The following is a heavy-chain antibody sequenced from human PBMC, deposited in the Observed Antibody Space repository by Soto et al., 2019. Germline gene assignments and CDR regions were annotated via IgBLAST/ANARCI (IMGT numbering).Heavy chain of an antibody. Sequence: PSETLSLTCTVSGGSITSSSYYWGWIRQPPGKGLEWIGTIFHGGTTYYNPSLKSRVAISVDTSKNQFSLNLRSVTAADTAMYYCARRAGVTKTNNYFDSWGPGTMVTVSS. CDR3: ARRAGVTKTNNYFDS. CDR1: GGSITSSSYY. D-gene: IGHD3-3*01. V-gene: IGHV4-39*01. J-gene: IGHJ5*01. CDR2: IFHGGTT.